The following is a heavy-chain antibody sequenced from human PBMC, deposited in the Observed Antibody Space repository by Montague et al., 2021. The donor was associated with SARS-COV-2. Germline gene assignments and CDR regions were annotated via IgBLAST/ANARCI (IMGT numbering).Heavy chain of an antibody. CDR3: AHRFAGSFDY. Sequence: VKPTQTLTLTCTFSGFSLNTPEVAVGWIRQPPGKALEWLALIYGGDEKRYGPSLQSRLTITRDTSKSQVVLTMTNMDPVDTATYFCAHRFAGSFDYWGQGILVTVSS. V-gene: IGHV2-5*05. CDR2: IYGGDEK. J-gene: IGHJ4*02. CDR1: GFSLNTPEVA.